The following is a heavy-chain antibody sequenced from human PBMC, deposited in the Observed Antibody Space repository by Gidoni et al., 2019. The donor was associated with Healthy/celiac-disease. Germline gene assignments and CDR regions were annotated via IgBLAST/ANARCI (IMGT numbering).Heavy chain of an antibody. CDR1: GYTFTSYY. V-gene: IGHV1-46*01. D-gene: IGHD3-10*01. Sequence: QVQLVQSGAEVKKPGASVKVSCKASGYTFTSYYMHWVRQAPGKGLEWMGIINPSGGSTSYAQKFQGRVTMTRDTSTSTVYMELSSLRSEDTAVYYCARNYGSGAPFDYWGQGTLVTVSS. J-gene: IGHJ4*02. CDR2: INPSGGST. CDR3: ARNYGSGAPFDY.